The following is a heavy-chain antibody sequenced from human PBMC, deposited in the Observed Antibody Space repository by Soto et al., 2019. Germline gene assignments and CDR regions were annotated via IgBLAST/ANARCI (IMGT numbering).Heavy chain of an antibody. Sequence: QVQLQESGPGLVKPSQTLSLTCTVSGGSISSGGYYWSWIRQHPGKGLEWIGYIYYSGSTYYNPSXKXRLXISVDTSKNQFSLKLSSVTAADTAVYYCAREAAGILNWFDPWGQGTLVTVSS. CDR3: AREAAGILNWFDP. CDR1: GGSISSGGYY. D-gene: IGHD6-25*01. J-gene: IGHJ5*02. CDR2: IYYSGST. V-gene: IGHV4-31*03.